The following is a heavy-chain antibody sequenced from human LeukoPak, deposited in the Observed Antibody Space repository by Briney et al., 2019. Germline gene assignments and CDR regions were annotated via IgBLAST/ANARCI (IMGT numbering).Heavy chain of an antibody. CDR2: IYSGGGT. J-gene: IGHJ4*02. Sequence: PGGSLRLSCAASGFTVSSQYMNWVRQAPGKGLEWVSVIYSGGGTYYADSVNGRFTISRDNSKNTLYLQMNSLRADDTAVYYCASSVYSGSPTKSFDYWGQGTLVTVSS. D-gene: IGHD3-10*01. V-gene: IGHV3-53*01. CDR1: GFTVSSQY. CDR3: ASSVYSGSPTKSFDY.